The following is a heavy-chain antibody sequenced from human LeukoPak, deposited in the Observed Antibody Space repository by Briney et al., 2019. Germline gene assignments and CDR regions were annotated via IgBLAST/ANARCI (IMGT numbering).Heavy chain of an antibody. CDR2: ISGSGSTI. Sequence: GGSLRLSCAASGFTFSSYGMSWVRQAPGKGLEWVSAISGSGSTIYYADSVKGRFTISRDNAKNSLYLQMNSLRAEDTAVYYCARARSSWYPVYDYWGQGTLVTVSS. J-gene: IGHJ4*02. D-gene: IGHD6-13*01. CDR1: GFTFSSYG. CDR3: ARARSSWYPVYDY. V-gene: IGHV3-48*04.